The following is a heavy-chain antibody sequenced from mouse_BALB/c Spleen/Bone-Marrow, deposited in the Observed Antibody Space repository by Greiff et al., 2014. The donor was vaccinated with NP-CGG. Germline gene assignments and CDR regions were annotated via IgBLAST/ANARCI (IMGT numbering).Heavy chain of an antibody. CDR2: INPNNGGT. CDR1: GYTFTEYT. J-gene: IGHJ2*01. CDR3: ARGWLLRHYFDY. Sequence: VQLQQSGPELVKPGASVKIPCKTSGYTFTEYTMHWVKQSHVKSLEWIGGINPNNGGTSYNQKFKGKATWTVDKSSSTAYMELRSLTSEDSAVYYCARGWLLRHYFDYWGQGTTLTVSS. D-gene: IGHD2-3*01. V-gene: IGHV1-18*01.